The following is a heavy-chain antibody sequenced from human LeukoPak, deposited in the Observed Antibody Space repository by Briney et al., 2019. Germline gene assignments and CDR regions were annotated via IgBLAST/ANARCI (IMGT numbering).Heavy chain of an antibody. J-gene: IGHJ4*02. CDR3: VRGGPSTWF. CDR2: INDDGSDT. CDR1: GFTFKLYW. Sequence: GGSLRLSCAASGFTFKLYWMHWVRHVPGKGPVWVARINDDGSDTVYADSVKGRFTISRDDAKNMVFLQMNSLRGEDTAVYHCVRGGPSTWFWGQGTLVTVSS. V-gene: IGHV3-74*01. D-gene: IGHD3-22*01.